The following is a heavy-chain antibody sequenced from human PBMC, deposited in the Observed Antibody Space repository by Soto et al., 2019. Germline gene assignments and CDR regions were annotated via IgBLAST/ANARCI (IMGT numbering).Heavy chain of an antibody. Sequence: ASVKVSCKASGYTFTSYGISWVRQAPGQGLEWMGWISAYNGNTNYAQKLQGRVTMTTDTSTSTAYMDMRSLRSDDTAVYYCARNYYYDSSGYYYVNRFDPWGQGTLVTVSS. D-gene: IGHD3-22*01. CDR3: ARNYYYDSSGYYYVNRFDP. CDR2: ISAYNGNT. V-gene: IGHV1-18*01. CDR1: GYTFTSYG. J-gene: IGHJ5*02.